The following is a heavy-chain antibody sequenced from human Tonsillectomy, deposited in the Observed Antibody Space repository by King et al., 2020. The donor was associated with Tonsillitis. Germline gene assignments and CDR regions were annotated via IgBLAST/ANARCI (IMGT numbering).Heavy chain of an antibody. CDR1: GFSFSNYA. Sequence: VQLVESGGGLVQPGGSLRLSCAASGFSFSNYAMSWVRQAPGKGLEWVSGISGSGGSTDYADSVKGRFTISRDNSKSTLYLQMNSLRAEDTAVYYCAKTDAPNCYFDLWGRGTVVTVSA. V-gene: IGHV3-23*04. CDR3: AKTDAPNCYFDL. J-gene: IGHJ2*01. CDR2: ISGSGGST.